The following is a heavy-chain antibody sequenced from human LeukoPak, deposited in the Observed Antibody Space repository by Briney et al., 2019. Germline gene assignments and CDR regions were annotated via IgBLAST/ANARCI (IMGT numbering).Heavy chain of an antibody. J-gene: IGHJ4*02. V-gene: IGHV3-30-3*01. Sequence: GGSLRLSCAASGFTFSSFAMHWVRQAPGKGLEWVSVISYDDGSNKYYADSVKGRFTISRDNSKNTLYLQMNSLRAEDTAVYYCAGGGSGGLTPLDYWGQGTLVTVSS. D-gene: IGHD3-10*01. CDR1: GFTFSSFA. CDR2: ISYDDGSNK. CDR3: AGGGSGGLTPLDY.